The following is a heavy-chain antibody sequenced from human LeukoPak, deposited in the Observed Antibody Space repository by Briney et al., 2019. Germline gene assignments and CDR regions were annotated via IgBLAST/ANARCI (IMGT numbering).Heavy chain of an antibody. Sequence: PGGSLRLSCAVSGFTFSSYGMHWIRQPPDKGLEWIGEINHSGSTNYNPSLKSRVTISVDTSKNQFSLKLSSVTAADTGVLEVLAATVFDYWGQGTLVTVSS. D-gene: IGHD2-15*01. CDR3: LAATVFDY. CDR2: INHSGST. J-gene: IGHJ4*02. CDR1: GFTFSSYG. V-gene: IGHV4-34*08.